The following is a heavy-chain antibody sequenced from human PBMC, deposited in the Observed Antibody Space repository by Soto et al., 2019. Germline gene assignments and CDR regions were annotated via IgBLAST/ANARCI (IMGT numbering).Heavy chain of an antibody. CDR3: AKAPLGAIFYSGWVDP. CDR2: ISYNGSNK. CDR1: GFTFSSYG. D-gene: IGHD2-15*01. J-gene: IGHJ5*02. V-gene: IGHV3-30*18. Sequence: QVQLVESGGGVVQPGRSLRLSCAASGFTFSSYGMHWVRQAPGKGLEWVAVISYNGSNKYYADSVKGRFTIYRDNSKNTLYLQMNSLRAEDTAVYYCAKAPLGAIFYSGWVDPWGQGTLVTVSS.